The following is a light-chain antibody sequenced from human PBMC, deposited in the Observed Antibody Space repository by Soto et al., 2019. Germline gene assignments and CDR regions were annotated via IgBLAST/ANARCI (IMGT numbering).Light chain of an antibody. CDR1: QSPLHSNGYHY. CDR2: LGS. Sequence: DTVTTQSPLSVRVTPGLPASISCRSSQSPLHSNGYHYLDWYLQKPGQSPQLLIYLGSNRASGVPDRFSGSGSGTDFTLKISRVEAEDVGVYYCMKALQTPRPFGQGTKVDSK. J-gene: IGKJ1*01. CDR3: MKALQTPRP. V-gene: IGKV2-28*01.